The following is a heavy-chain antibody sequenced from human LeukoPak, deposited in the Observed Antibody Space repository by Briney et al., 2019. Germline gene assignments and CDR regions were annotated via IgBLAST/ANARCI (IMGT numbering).Heavy chain of an antibody. D-gene: IGHD5-24*01. V-gene: IGHV3-30*03. CDR2: ISYDGSNK. CDR1: GFTFSSYS. Sequence: GGSLRLSCAASGFTFSSYSMNWVRQAPGKGLEWVAVISYDGSNKYYADSVKGRFTISRDNSKNTLYLQMNSLRAEDTAVYYCARGDGYNVDYWGQGTLVTVSS. J-gene: IGHJ4*02. CDR3: ARGDGYNVDY.